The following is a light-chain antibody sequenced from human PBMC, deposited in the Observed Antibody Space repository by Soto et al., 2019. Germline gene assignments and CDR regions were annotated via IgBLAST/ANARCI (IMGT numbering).Light chain of an antibody. Sequence: QSVLTQPASVSGSPGQSITISCTGSSSDVGGYNYVSWYQQHPGMAPKLMIYDVSSRPSGLSSRFAGSKSGNTASLTISGLQAEDEADYYCSSYTSSSTLEVGGGTKLTVL. V-gene: IGLV2-14*01. J-gene: IGLJ2*01. CDR2: DVS. CDR3: SSYTSSSTLE. CDR1: SSDVGGYNY.